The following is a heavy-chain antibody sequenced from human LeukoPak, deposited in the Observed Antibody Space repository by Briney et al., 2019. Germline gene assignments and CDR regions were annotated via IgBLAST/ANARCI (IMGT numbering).Heavy chain of an antibody. Sequence: AASVKVSCKASGYTFTSYDINWVRQATGQGLEWMGWMNPNSGKTGYAQKFQGRVTITRSISISTAYMELSSLRSEDTAVYYCYSNYGDSFDYWGQGTLVTVSS. D-gene: IGHD4-11*01. J-gene: IGHJ4*02. CDR1: GYTFTSYD. CDR2: MNPNSGKT. CDR3: YSNYGDSFDY. V-gene: IGHV1-8*02.